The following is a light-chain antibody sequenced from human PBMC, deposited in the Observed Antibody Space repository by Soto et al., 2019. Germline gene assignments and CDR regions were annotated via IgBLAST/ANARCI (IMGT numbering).Light chain of an antibody. V-gene: IGKV1-39*01. Sequence: DIQMTQSPSSLSASVGDRVTITCRASQSIANYLNWYQQKPGKAPNLLIYAASTLQSGVPSRFSGSGSGTDFTLTISSLQPEDFASYYCQQSYNTLYTFGQGTKLEI. CDR1: QSIANY. CDR3: QQSYNTLYT. CDR2: AAS. J-gene: IGKJ2*01.